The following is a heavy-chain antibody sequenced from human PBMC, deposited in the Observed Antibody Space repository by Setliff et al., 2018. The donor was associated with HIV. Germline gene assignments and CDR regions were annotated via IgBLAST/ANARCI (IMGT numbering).Heavy chain of an antibody. V-gene: IGHV1-58*02. J-gene: IGHJ4*02. CDR2: IVVGSGNT. CDR3: ARGGVLRYFDWLHQGHRDYFDY. CDR1: GFTFTRSA. D-gene: IGHD3-9*01. Sequence: SVKVSCKASGFTFTRSAMQWVRQARGQRLEWIGWIVVGSGNTNYAQKFQERVTITRDMSISTAYMELSRLRSDDTAVYYCARGGVLRYFDWLHQGHRDYFDYWGQGTLVTVSS.